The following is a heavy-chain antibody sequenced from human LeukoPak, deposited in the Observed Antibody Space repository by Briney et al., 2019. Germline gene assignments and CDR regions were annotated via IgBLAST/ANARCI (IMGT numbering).Heavy chain of an antibody. V-gene: IGHV3-30*03. CDR1: GFTFSSYG. CDR3: ARLHYDILTGYNLDY. Sequence: GGSLRLSCAASGFTFSSYGMHWVRQAPGKGLEWVAVISYDGSNKYYADSVKGRLTISRDNSKNTLYLQMNSLRAEDTAVYYCARLHYDILTGYNLDYWGQGTLVTVSS. D-gene: IGHD3-9*01. CDR2: ISYDGSNK. J-gene: IGHJ4*02.